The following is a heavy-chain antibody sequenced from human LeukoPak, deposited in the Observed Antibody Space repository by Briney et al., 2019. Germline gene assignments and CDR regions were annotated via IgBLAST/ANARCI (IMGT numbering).Heavy chain of an antibody. Sequence: GESLKISCKGSGYSFTSYWLGWVRQIPGKGLEWMGIIYPGDSDTRYSPSFQGQVTISADKSISTAYLQWSSLKASDTAMYYCASPKGGYGDYEDYYFDYWGQGTLVTVSS. D-gene: IGHD4-17*01. CDR1: GYSFTSYW. CDR3: ASPKGGYGDYEDYYFDY. J-gene: IGHJ4*02. V-gene: IGHV5-51*01. CDR2: IYPGDSDT.